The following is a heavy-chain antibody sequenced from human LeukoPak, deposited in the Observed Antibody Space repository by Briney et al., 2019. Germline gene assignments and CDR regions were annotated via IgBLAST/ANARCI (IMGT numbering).Heavy chain of an antibody. J-gene: IGHJ3*02. V-gene: IGHV1-8*01. CDR3: ATEKTGGSYPPDAFDI. CDR2: MSPKNNNT. D-gene: IGHD1-26*01. Sequence: GASVKVSCKVSGYTFTSYDINWVRQATGQGLEWMGWMSPKNNNTGYAQKLQGRVTMTEDTSTDTAYMELSSLRSEDTAVYYCATEKTGGSYPPDAFDIWGQGTMVTVSS. CDR1: GYTFTSYD.